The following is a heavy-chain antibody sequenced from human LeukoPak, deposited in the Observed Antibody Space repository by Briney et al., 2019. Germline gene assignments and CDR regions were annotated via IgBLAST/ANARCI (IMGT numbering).Heavy chain of an antibody. CDR1: GYTFTGYY. J-gene: IGHJ4*02. CDR3: ARDTYDFWSGYSPY. Sequence: ASVKVSCKASGYTFTGYYMHWVRQAPGQGLEWMGWINPNSGGTNYAQKFQGRVTMTRDTSISTAYMELSRLRSDDTAVYYCARDTYDFWSGYSPYWGQATLVTVSS. V-gene: IGHV1-2*02. CDR2: INPNSGGT. D-gene: IGHD3-3*01.